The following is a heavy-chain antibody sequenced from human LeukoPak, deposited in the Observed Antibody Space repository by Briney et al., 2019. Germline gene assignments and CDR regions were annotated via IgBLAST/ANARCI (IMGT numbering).Heavy chain of an antibody. Sequence: GGSLRLSCVASGFTFSRSAMTWVRQAPGKGLDWVSHISASGATTYYADSVKGRFTISRDNSKNTLSLQMNSLGADDTAVYYCAKDPHSSGWYFDYWGQGALVTVSS. J-gene: IGHJ4*02. V-gene: IGHV3-23*01. CDR2: ISASGATT. CDR3: AKDPHSSGWYFDY. CDR1: GFTFSRSA. D-gene: IGHD6-19*01.